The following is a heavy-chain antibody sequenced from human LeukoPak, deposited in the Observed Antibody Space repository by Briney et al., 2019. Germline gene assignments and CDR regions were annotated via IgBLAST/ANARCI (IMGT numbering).Heavy chain of an antibody. V-gene: IGHV4-38-2*01. Sequence: SETLSLTCDVSGDSISTDYYWTWLRQPPGQGLEWIGGIYHSGRTYYNPSLKGRVTISVDTSKNQFSLKLYSVTAADSAVYYCARAKKTSDSRGYFHFDYWGQETRVTVSS. J-gene: IGHJ4*02. CDR2: IYHSGRT. D-gene: IGHD3-22*01. CDR3: ARAKKTSDSRGYFHFDY. CDR1: GDSISTDYY.